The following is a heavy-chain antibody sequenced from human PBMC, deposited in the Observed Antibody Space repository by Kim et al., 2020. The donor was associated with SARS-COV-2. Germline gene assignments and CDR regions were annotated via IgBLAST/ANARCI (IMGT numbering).Heavy chain of an antibody. D-gene: IGHD3-9*01. V-gene: IGHV3-33*01. Sequence: GGSLRLSCAASGFTFSSYGMHWVRQAPGKGLEWVAVIWYDGSNKYYADSVKGRFTISRDNSKNTLYLQMNSLRAKDTAVYYCARGRDVLRYFDWLFFFDYWGQGTLVTVSS. J-gene: IGHJ4*02. CDR2: IWYDGSNK. CDR1: GFTFSSYG. CDR3: ARGRDVLRYFDWLFFFDY.